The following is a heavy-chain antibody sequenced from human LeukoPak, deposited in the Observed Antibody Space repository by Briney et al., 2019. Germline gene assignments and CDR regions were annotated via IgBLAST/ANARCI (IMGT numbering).Heavy chain of an antibody. CDR3: ASRSGAYFDP. D-gene: IGHD1-26*01. J-gene: IGHJ5*02. V-gene: IGHV4-59*08. CDR2: VSHTGIT. Sequence: SDTLSLTCTVSGCSLSNYYWKWFRQAPGTAMEWIGYVSHTGITKYNPSLTTPHTTSVRTPEHPLSLKLSSVAAADPAVYYCASRSGAYFDPWGRGTLVTVSS. CDR1: GCSLSNYY.